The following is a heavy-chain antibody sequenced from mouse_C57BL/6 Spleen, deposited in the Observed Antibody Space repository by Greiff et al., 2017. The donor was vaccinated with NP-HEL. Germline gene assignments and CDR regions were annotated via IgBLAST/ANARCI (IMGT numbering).Heavy chain of an antibody. D-gene: IGHD2-4*01. J-gene: IGHJ2*01. Sequence: EVQLVESGGGLVKPGGSLKLSCAASGFTFSSYAMSWVRQTPEKRLEWVATISDGGSYTYYPDNVKGRFPISRDNAKNNLYLQMSHLKSEDTAMYYCARIYYDHRDYFDYWGQGTTLTVSS. CDR3: ARIYYDHRDYFDY. CDR2: ISDGGSYT. CDR1: GFTFSSYA. V-gene: IGHV5-4*01.